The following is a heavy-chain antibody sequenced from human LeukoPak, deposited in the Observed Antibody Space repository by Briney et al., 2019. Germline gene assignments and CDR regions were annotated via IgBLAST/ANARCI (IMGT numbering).Heavy chain of an antibody. CDR2: ISYDGSNK. D-gene: IGHD4-17*01. J-gene: IGHJ4*02. CDR3: ARDDYGDSGFDY. Sequence: PGRSLRLSCAASGFTFSSYAMHWVRQAPGKGLEWVAVISYDGSNKYYADSVKGRFTISRDNSKNTLYLQMNSLRAEDTAVYYCARDDYGDSGFDYWGQGTLVTVSS. V-gene: IGHV3-30*04. CDR1: GFTFSSYA.